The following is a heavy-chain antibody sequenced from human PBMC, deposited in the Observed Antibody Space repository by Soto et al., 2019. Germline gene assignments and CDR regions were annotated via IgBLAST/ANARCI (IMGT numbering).Heavy chain of an antibody. V-gene: IGHV1-69*13. D-gene: IGHD3-9*01. CDR1: GGTFSSYA. Sequence: SVKVSCKASGGTFSSYAISWVRQAPGQGLEWMGGIIPIFGTANYAQKFQGRVTITADESTSTAYMELSSLRSEDTAVYYCASERGYFGNRWFDPWGQGTLVTVSS. J-gene: IGHJ5*02. CDR3: ASERGYFGNRWFDP. CDR2: IIPIFGTA.